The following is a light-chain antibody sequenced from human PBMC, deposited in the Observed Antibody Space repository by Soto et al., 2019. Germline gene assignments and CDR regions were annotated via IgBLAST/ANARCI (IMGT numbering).Light chain of an antibody. CDR2: DAS. CDR1: QSISSW. J-gene: IGKJ4*01. CDR3: QQYNSYLT. V-gene: IGKV1-5*01. Sequence: PSTLSASVGDRVTIPCRASQSISSWLAWYQQKPGKAPKFLIYDASSLESGVPSRFSGSGSGTEFSLTISSLQPDDFATYYRQQYNSYLTFGGGTKVDIK.